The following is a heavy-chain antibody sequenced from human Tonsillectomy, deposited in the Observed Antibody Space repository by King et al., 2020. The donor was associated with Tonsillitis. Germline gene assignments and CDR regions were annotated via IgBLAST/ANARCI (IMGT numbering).Heavy chain of an antibody. J-gene: IGHJ3*02. V-gene: IGHV3-66*01. D-gene: IGHD3-16*02. CDR2: IYSGGST. CDR3: ARGSQEVIYDAFDI. Sequence: VQLVESGGGLVQPGGSLRLSCAASGFTVSSNYMSWVRQAPGKGLEWVSVIYSGGSTYYADSVKGRFTISRDNSKNTLYLQMNSLRAEDTAVYYCARGSQEVIYDAFDIWGQGTMVTVSS. CDR1: GFTVSSNY.